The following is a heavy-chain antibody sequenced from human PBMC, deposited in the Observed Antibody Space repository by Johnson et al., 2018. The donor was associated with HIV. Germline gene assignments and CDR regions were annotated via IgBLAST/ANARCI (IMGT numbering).Heavy chain of an antibody. J-gene: IGHJ3*02. CDR1: GFTFSDYY. CDR3: ARVSRIGDIAVLSDAFDT. CDR2: ISSSGSTI. D-gene: IGHD6-19*01. Sequence: QVQLVESGGGLVQPGGSLRLSCAASGFTFSDYYMSWIRQAPEKGLEWVSYISSSGSTIYYADSVKGRFTISRDNAKNSLYLQMNSLRVEDTALYYCARVSRIGDIAVLSDAFDTWGQGTMVTVSS. V-gene: IGHV3-11*01.